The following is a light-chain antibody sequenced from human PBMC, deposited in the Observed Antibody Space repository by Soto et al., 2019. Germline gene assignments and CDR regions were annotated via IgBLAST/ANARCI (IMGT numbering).Light chain of an antibody. CDR1: SSDVGSYNL. J-gene: IGLJ3*02. CDR3: CSSTSTGTRV. Sequence: QSVLTQPASVSGSPGQSITISCTGTSSDVGSYNLVSWYQQHPGKAPKLMIYEGSRRPSGVSNRFSGSKSGNTASLTISGLQAEDEADYYCCSSTSTGTRVFGGGTKLTVL. V-gene: IGLV2-14*02. CDR2: EGS.